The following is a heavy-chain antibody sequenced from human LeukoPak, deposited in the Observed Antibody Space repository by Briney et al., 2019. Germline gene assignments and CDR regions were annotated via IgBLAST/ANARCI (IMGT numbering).Heavy chain of an antibody. CDR1: GYSFTNYD. Sequence: ASVKVSCKASGYSFTNYDINWVRQATGQGLEWMGWMNPKSGDTGYSQKFQGRVFITRDTSINTAYMELSSLGSDDTAVYYCARGGRGSRSSWFDPWGQGTLVIVSS. J-gene: IGHJ5*02. CDR3: ARGGRGSRSSWFDP. V-gene: IGHV1-8*03. CDR2: MNPKSGDT. D-gene: IGHD3-10*01.